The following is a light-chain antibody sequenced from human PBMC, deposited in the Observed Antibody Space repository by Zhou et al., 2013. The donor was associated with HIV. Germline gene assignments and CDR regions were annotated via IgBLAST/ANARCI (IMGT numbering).Light chain of an antibody. CDR1: QGISSY. Sequence: IQLTQSPSSLSASVGDRVTITCRASQGISSYLAWYQQKPGKAPKLLIFGASRLQSGVPSRFSGSGSGTHFTLTISSLQPEDLATYYCQQSYTTPWTFGRGTKVEIK. CDR2: GAS. J-gene: IGKJ1*01. V-gene: IGKV1-39*01. CDR3: QQSYTTPWT.